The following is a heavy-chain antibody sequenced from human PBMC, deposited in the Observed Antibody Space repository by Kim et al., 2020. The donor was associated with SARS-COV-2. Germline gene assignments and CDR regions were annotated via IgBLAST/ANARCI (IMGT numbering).Heavy chain of an antibody. CDR3: ATIVGSSGGY. J-gene: IGHJ4*02. Sequence: GTNYAQKLQGRVTMTSDTSISTAYMELSRLRSDDTAVYYCATIVGSSGGYWGQGTLVTVSS. V-gene: IGHV1-2*02. D-gene: IGHD1-26*01. CDR2: GT.